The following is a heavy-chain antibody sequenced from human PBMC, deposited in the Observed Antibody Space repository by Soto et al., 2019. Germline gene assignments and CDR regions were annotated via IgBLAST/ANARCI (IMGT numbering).Heavy chain of an antibody. V-gene: IGHV3-30-3*01. CDR1: GFTFSSYA. J-gene: IGHJ4*02. CDR3: ARHSSSWDSFDY. D-gene: IGHD6-13*01. Sequence: QVQLVESGGGVVQPGRSLRLSCAASGFTFSSYAMHWVRQAPGKGLEWVAVISYDGSNKYYADSVKGRFTISRDNSKNTLYLQMNSLRAEDTAVYYCARHSSSWDSFDYWGQGTLVTVSS. CDR2: ISYDGSNK.